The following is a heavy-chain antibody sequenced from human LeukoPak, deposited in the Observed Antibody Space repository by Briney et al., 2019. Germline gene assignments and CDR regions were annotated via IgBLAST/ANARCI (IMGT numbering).Heavy chain of an antibody. CDR3: AKGCSGGSCYVRFDY. Sequence: QAGRSLRLSCAASGFTFSSYAMSWVRQPPGKGLEWVSGISGSGGSTYYADSVKGRFTISRDNSKNTLYLQMNSLRAEDTAVYYCAKGCSGGSCYVRFDYWGQGTLVTVSS. J-gene: IGHJ4*02. D-gene: IGHD2-15*01. CDR2: ISGSGGST. CDR1: GFTFSSYA. V-gene: IGHV3-23*01.